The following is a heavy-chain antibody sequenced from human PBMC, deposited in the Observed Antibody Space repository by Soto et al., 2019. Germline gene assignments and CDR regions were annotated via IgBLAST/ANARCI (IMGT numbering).Heavy chain of an antibody. D-gene: IGHD6-13*01. CDR2: FDPEDGET. CDR1: GYTLTELS. J-gene: IGHJ4*02. Sequence: GASVKVSCKVSGYTLTELSMHWVRQAPGKGLEWMGGFDPEDGETIYAQKFQGRVTMTEDTSTDTAYMELSSLRSEDTAVYYCATDVAEAGSSWPIPFDYRGQGTLVTGSS. CDR3: ATDVAEAGSSWPIPFDY. V-gene: IGHV1-24*01.